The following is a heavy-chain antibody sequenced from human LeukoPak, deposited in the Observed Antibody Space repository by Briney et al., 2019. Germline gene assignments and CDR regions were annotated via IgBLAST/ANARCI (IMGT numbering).Heavy chain of an antibody. CDR2: ISGSGGST. CDR3: AKEANYDFWSGYWGFFDY. J-gene: IGHJ4*02. D-gene: IGHD3-3*01. CDR1: GFTFSSYA. Sequence: GGSLRLSCAASGFTFSSYAMSWVRQAPGKGLEWVSAISGSGGSTYYADSVKGRFTISRDNSKNTLYLQMNSLRAEDTAVYYCAKEANYDFWSGYWGFFDYWGQGTLVTVSS. V-gene: IGHV3-23*01.